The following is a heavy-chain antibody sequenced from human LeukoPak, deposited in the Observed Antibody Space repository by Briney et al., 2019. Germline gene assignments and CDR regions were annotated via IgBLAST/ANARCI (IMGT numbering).Heavy chain of an antibody. Sequence: GGPLRLSCAASGFTFSNAWMSWVRQAPGKGLEWVGRIKSKTDGGTTDYAAPVKGRFTISRDDSKNTLYLQMNSLKTEDTAVYYCTTDMGTYYDFWSGPGEDYWGQGTLVTVSS. J-gene: IGHJ4*02. D-gene: IGHD3-3*01. V-gene: IGHV3-15*01. CDR1: GFTFSNAW. CDR3: TTDMGTYYDFWSGPGEDY. CDR2: IKSKTDGGTT.